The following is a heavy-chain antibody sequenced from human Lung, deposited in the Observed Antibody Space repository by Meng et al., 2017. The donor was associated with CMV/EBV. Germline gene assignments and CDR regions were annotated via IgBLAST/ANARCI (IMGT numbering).Heavy chain of an antibody. CDR2: IYWDDDK. V-gene: IGHV2-5*02. CDR1: GFSLSTSEVG. D-gene: IGHD2-2*01. Sequence: QIALKEPGPTLVKPTQTLTVAVTFYGFSLSTSEVGVGWIRQPPGKALEWLAVIYWDDDKRYSPSLKSRLTITKDTSKNQVVLTLTNMDPVDTATYYCALFTRSWFDPWGQGTLVTVSS. CDR3: ALFTRSWFDP. J-gene: IGHJ5*02.